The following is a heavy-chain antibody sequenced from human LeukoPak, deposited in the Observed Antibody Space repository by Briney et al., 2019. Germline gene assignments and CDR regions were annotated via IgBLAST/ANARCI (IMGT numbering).Heavy chain of an antibody. CDR2: INQDGSEK. CDR1: GFTFDDYW. V-gene: IGHV3-7*03. J-gene: IGHJ6*03. D-gene: IGHD6-19*01. Sequence: GGSLRLSCGASGFTFDDYWMSWVRQAPGQGLEWVANINQDGSEKYYLDSAKGRFTISRDNARNSLYLQVNSLRAEDTAVYYCARVRDSGGWYPYYYYMDVWGKGTTVTVSS. CDR3: ARVRDSGGWYPYYYYMDV.